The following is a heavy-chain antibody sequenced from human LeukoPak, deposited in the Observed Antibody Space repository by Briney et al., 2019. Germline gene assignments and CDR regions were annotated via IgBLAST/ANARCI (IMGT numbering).Heavy chain of an antibody. V-gene: IGHV4-34*01. Sequence: PSETLSLTCAVYGGSFSGYYWSWIRQPPGKGLEWIGEINHSGSTNYNPSLKSRVTISVDTSKNQFSLKLSSVTAADTAVYYCASITGGGSSWYPGAFDIWGQGTMVTVSS. J-gene: IGHJ3*02. D-gene: IGHD6-13*01. CDR3: ASITGGGSSWYPGAFDI. CDR2: INHSGST. CDR1: GGSFSGYY.